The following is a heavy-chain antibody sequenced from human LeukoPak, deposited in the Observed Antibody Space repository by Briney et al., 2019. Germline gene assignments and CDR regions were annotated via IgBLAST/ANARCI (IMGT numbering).Heavy chain of an antibody. V-gene: IGHV3-43D*03. J-gene: IGHJ4*02. D-gene: IGHD4-17*01. Sequence: GSLRLSCAASGFTFDDYAMHWVRQAPGKGLEWVSLISWDGGSTYYADSAKGRFTISRDNSKNSLYLQMNSLRAEDTALYYCAKGRNDGDYVFDYWGQGTLVTVSS. CDR3: AKGRNDGDYVFDY. CDR2: ISWDGGST. CDR1: GFTFDDYA.